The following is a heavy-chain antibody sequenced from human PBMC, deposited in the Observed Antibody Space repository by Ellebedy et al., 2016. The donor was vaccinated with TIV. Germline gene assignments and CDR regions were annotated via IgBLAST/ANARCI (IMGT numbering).Heavy chain of an antibody. V-gene: IGHV3-21*01. Sequence: PGGSLRLSCAASGFTFSSYRINWVRQAPGKGLEWVSSISGSRSYIYYADSVKGRFTISRDNAKNSLYLQMNSLRGEDTAVYYCARCVVAHAAFDIWGQGTMVTVSS. J-gene: IGHJ3*02. CDR3: ARCVVAHAAFDI. CDR1: GFTFSSYR. D-gene: IGHD2-15*01. CDR2: ISGSRSYI.